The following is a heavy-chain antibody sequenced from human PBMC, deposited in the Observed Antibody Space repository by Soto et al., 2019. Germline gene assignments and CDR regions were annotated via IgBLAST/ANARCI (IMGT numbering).Heavy chain of an antibody. D-gene: IGHD2-2*01. Sequence: PSETLSLTCAVSGGSISSGGYSWSWIRQPPGKGLEWIGYIYHSGSTNYNPSLKSRVTISVDTSKNQFSLKLSSVTAADTAVYYCARQVVVVPAARPYWFDPWGQGTLVTVS. V-gene: IGHV4-30-4*07. CDR2: IYHSGST. J-gene: IGHJ5*02. CDR1: GGSISSGGYS. CDR3: ARQVVVVPAARPYWFDP.